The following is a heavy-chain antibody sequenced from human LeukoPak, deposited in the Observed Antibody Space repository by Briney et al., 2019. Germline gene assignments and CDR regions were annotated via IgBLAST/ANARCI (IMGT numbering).Heavy chain of an antibody. CDR3: ARAMVRGVIIMSFDY. J-gene: IGHJ4*02. CDR2: ISAYNGNT. CDR1: GYTFTSYG. V-gene: IGHV1-18*01. D-gene: IGHD3-10*01. Sequence: ASVKVSRKASGYTFTSYGISWVRQAPGQGLEWMGWISAYNGNTNYAQKLQGRDTMTTDTSTSTAYMELRSLRSDDTAVYYCARAMVRGVIIMSFDYWGQGTLVTVSS.